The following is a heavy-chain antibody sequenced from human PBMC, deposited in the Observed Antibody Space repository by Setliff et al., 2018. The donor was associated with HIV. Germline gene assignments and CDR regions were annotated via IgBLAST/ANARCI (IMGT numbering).Heavy chain of an antibody. CDR3: ARLPGTTSPHVGWFDP. CDR2: IYHSGST. Sequence: PSETLSLTCAVSGYSISSGYYWGWIRQPPGKGLEWIGSIYHSGSTYCNPSLKSRVTISVDTSKNQFSLKLSSVTAADTAVYYCARLPGTTSPHVGWFDPWGQGTLVTVSS. J-gene: IGHJ5*02. D-gene: IGHD1-7*01. CDR1: GYSISSGYY. V-gene: IGHV4-38-2*01.